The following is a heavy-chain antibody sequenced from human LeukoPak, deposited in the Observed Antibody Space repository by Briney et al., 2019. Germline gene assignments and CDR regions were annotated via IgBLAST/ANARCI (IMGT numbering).Heavy chain of an antibody. Sequence: GGSLRLSCAASGVTVSNYAMTWARQAPGKGLEWVSLITGGADITYYADSVKGCFTISRDNSKNMLFLQMNSLRVEDTAVYYCAKDPPSGYCSGGTCNDSPFDSWGQGTLVTVSS. CDR1: GVTVSNYA. V-gene: IGHV3-23*01. J-gene: IGHJ4*02. CDR3: AKDPPSGYCSGGTCNDSPFDS. CDR2: ITGGADIT. D-gene: IGHD2-15*01.